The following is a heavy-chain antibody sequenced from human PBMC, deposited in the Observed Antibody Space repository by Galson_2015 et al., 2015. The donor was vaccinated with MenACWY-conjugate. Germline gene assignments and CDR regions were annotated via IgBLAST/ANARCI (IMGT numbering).Heavy chain of an antibody. Sequence: SLRLSCAASGFTFSSYGMQWVRQAPGKGLDWVAVISYEGSIQHYGDSVKGRFTISRDNSKNTLYLQMNSLRVEDTAVYYCAKEAAQRASVALDYGGQGTLVTVSS. V-gene: IGHV3-30*18. J-gene: IGHJ4*02. CDR2: ISYEGSIQ. CDR1: GFTFSSYG. CDR3: AKEAAQRASVALDY. D-gene: IGHD6-19*01.